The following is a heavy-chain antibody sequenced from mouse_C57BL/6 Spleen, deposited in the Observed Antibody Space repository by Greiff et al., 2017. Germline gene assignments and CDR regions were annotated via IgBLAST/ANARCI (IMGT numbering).Heavy chain of an antibody. CDR3: ARDYSPDY. D-gene: IGHD2-13*01. CDR1: GYAFSSSW. CDR2: IYPGDGDT. J-gene: IGHJ2*01. Sequence: VKLQQSGPELVKPGASVKISCKASGYAFSSSWMNWVKQRPGKGLEWIGRIYPGDGDTNYNGKFKGKATLTADKSSSTAYMQLSSLTSEDSAVYFCARDYSPDYWGQGTTLTVSS. V-gene: IGHV1-82*01.